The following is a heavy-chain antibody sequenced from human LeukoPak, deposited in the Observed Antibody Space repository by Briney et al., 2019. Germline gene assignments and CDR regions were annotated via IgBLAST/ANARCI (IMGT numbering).Heavy chain of an antibody. CDR2: IYTSGST. CDR3: ARDIPPMLGSYWFDP. V-gene: IGHV4-4*07. D-gene: IGHD3-16*01. J-gene: IGHJ5*02. Sequence: SETLSLTCTVSGGSISSYYWSWIRQPAGKGLEWVGRIYTSGSTNYNPSLKSRVTMSVDTSKNQFSLKLSSVTAADTAVYYCARDIPPMLGSYWFDPWGQGTLVTVSS. CDR1: GGSISSYY.